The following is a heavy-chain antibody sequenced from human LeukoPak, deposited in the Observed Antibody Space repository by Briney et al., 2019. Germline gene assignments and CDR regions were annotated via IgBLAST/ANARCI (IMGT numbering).Heavy chain of an antibody. D-gene: IGHD3-3*01. Sequence: GGSLRLSCAASGFTFSSYWMHWVRQAPGKGLVWASRINSDGSSTSYADSVKGRFTISRDNAKNTLYLQMNSLRAEDTAVYYCARGGSDFWSGYYFHYYYYGMDVWGQGTTVTVSS. CDR1: GFTFSSYW. V-gene: IGHV3-74*01. CDR2: INSDGSST. CDR3: ARGGSDFWSGYYFHYYYYGMDV. J-gene: IGHJ6*02.